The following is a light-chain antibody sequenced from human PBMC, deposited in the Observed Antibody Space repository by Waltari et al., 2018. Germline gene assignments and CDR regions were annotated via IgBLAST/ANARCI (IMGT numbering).Light chain of an antibody. Sequence: QSVLTQPPSASATPGQRVTISCSGSSSNIGRNYVYWYQQLPGTAPKLLIYMNKQRPSGVPDRFSGSKSGTSASLAISGLRSEDEADYYCAAWDDRLSVVFGGGTKLTVL. V-gene: IGLV1-47*01. CDR3: AAWDDRLSVV. J-gene: IGLJ3*02. CDR2: MNK. CDR1: SSNIGRNY.